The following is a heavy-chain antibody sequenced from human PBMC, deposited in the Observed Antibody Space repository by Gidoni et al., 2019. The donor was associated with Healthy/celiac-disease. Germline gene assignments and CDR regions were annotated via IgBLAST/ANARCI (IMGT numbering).Heavy chain of an antibody. J-gene: IGHJ3*02. CDR3: ARSGPSGSYDSSGYSGYDAFDI. CDR2: IKQDGSEK. D-gene: IGHD3-22*01. Sequence: VRQAPGKGLEWVVNIKQDGSEKYYVDSVKGRFTISRDNAKNSLYLQMNSLRAEDTAVYYCARSGPSGSYDSSGYSGYDAFDIWGQGTMVTVSS. V-gene: IGHV3-7*01.